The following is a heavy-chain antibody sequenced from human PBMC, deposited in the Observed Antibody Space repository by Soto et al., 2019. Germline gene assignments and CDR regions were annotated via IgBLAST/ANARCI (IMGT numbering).Heavy chain of an antibody. D-gene: IGHD6-19*01. Sequence: GSLRLSCTASGFTFGDYAMSWVRQAPGKGLEWVGFIRSKAYGGTTEYAASVKGRFTISRDDSKSIAYLQMNSLKTEDTAVYYCTRQIAVAGTSYFDYWGQGTLVTVSS. CDR2: IRSKAYGGTT. CDR3: TRQIAVAGTSYFDY. J-gene: IGHJ4*02. V-gene: IGHV3-49*04. CDR1: GFTFGDYA.